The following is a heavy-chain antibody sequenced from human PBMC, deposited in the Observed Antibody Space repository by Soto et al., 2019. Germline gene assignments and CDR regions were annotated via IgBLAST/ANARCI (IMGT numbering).Heavy chain of an antibody. CDR3: ARDRQTVWSTNTDCGMDV. Sequence: QVQLVQSGAEVKKPGASVKVSCEASGYTFISYGINWVRQAPGQGLEWLGWISAFNGKTDYAQKLRGRVTMTTDTATSTAYMDLRSLTSDDTAVYYCARDRQTVWSTNTDCGMDVWGQGTTVTVSS. CDR1: GYTFISYG. V-gene: IGHV1-18*04. J-gene: IGHJ6*02. D-gene: IGHD2-8*01. CDR2: ISAFNGKT.